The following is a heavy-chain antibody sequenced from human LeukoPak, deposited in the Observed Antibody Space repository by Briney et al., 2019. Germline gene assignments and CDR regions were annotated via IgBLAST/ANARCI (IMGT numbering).Heavy chain of an antibody. V-gene: IGHV1-46*01. Sequence: ASVKVSCKASGYTFTSYYMHWVRQAPGQGLEWMGIINPSGGSTSYAQKFQGRVTMTRDMSTSTVYMELSSLRSEDTAVYYCARANYYDSSGYFDYFDYWGQGTLVTVSS. CDR2: INPSGGST. J-gene: IGHJ4*02. CDR1: GYTFTSYY. D-gene: IGHD3-22*01. CDR3: ARANYYDSSGYFDYFDY.